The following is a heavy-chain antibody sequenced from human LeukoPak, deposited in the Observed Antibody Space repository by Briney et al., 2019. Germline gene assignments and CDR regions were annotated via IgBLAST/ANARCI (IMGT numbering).Heavy chain of an antibody. Sequence: PSETLSLTCTVSGGSISSYYWSWIRQPPGKGLEWIGYIYYSGSINYNPSLKSRVTISVDTSKNQFSLKLSSVTAADTAVYYCARDLGDYAFDYWGQGTLVTVSS. J-gene: IGHJ4*02. CDR2: IYYSGSI. CDR3: ARDLGDYAFDY. D-gene: IGHD4-17*01. CDR1: GGSISSYY. V-gene: IGHV4-59*01.